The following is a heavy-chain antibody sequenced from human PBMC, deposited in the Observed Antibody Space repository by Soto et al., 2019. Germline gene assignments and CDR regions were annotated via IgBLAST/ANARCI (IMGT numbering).Heavy chain of an antibody. CDR3: ARRARPDFYYMDV. J-gene: IGHJ6*03. CDR2: ISSNGVGT. Sequence: EVQLAESGGGLAQPGGSLRLSCAASGFTLSGYAMDWVRQAPGKGLEYVSGISSNGVGTYYANSVQGRFTISRDNSKNTVYLQMSGLRPEDMAVYYCARRARPDFYYMDVWGKGTTVTVSS. D-gene: IGHD6-6*01. CDR1: GFTLSGYA. V-gene: IGHV3-64*01.